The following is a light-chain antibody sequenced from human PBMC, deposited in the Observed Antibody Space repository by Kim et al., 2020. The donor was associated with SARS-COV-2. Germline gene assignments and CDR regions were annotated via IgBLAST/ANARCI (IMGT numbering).Light chain of an antibody. Sequence: DIQMTQSPSSLSASVGDRVTITCRASQSIGKYLSWYQQKPGKAPKALINDASRLQSGVPSRFSGSGSGTDFSLTINSLQPEDFATYFCQQTYSVPQTFVPGTKVDIK. CDR1: QSIGKY. J-gene: IGKJ1*01. V-gene: IGKV1-39*01. CDR3: QQTYSVPQT. CDR2: DAS.